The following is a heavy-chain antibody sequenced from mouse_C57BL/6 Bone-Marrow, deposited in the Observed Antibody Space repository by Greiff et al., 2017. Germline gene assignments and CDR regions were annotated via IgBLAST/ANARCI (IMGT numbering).Heavy chain of an antibody. J-gene: IGHJ2*01. CDR3: ARRNWEGYYFDY. CDR2: ISGGGGNT. D-gene: IGHD4-1*02. V-gene: IGHV5-9*01. CDR1: GFTFSSYT. Sequence: EVKLMESGGGLVKPGGSLKLSCAASGFTFSSYTMSWVRQTPETRLEWVATISGGGGNTYYPDSVKGRFTISRDNAKNTLYLQMSSLRSEDTALYYCARRNWEGYYFDYWGQGTTLTVSS.